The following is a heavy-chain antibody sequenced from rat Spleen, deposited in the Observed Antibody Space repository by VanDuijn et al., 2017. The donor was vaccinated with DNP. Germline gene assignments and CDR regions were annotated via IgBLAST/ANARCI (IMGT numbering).Heavy chain of an antibody. Sequence: EVQLVESGGGLVQPGRSLKLSCAASGFTFSNYGMAWVRQAPTKGLEWVASIIDSGGTSYYRDSVKGRFTISRDNAKSTLYLQMDSLRSEDTATYYCATANWDYWGQGVMVTVSS. V-gene: IGHV5-27*01. D-gene: IGHD5-1*01. CDR1: GFTFSNYG. J-gene: IGHJ2*01. CDR2: IIDSGGTS. CDR3: ATANWDY.